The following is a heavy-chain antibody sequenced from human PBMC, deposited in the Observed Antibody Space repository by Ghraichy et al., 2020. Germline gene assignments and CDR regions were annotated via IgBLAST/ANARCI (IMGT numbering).Heavy chain of an antibody. V-gene: IGHV4-4*07. D-gene: IGHD3-22*01. CDR1: GGSISSYY. CDR3: ARDERYYDSSGYSIWFDP. J-gene: IGHJ5*02. CDR2: IYTTGST. Sequence: SETLSLTCTVSGGSISSYYWSWILQPAGKGLEWIGHIYTTGSTNYNPSLKSRVTMSVDTSKNQFSLKLSSVTAADTAVYYCARDERYYDSSGYSIWFDPWGQGTLVTVSS.